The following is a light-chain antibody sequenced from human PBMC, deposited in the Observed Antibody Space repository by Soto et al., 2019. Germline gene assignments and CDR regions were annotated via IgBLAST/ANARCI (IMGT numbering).Light chain of an antibody. Sequence: DIVMTQSPDSLAVSLGERATINCKSSQSVLYSSNNKNYLAWYQQKPGQPPKLLIYWASTRESGVPDRFSGSGSGTDFTLTISSLQAEDGAVYYCQQYYSTPFTFGPGTQVDI. V-gene: IGKV4-1*01. CDR1: QSVLYSSNNKNY. CDR2: WAS. CDR3: QQYYSTPFT. J-gene: IGKJ3*01.